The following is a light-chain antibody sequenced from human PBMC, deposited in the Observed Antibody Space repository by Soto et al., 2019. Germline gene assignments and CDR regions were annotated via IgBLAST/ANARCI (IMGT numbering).Light chain of an antibody. CDR1: QSVLYSSNNKSY. J-gene: IGKJ4*01. V-gene: IGKV4-1*01. CDR3: QQYYSIPAIT. CDR2: WAS. Sequence: DIVMTQSPDSLAVSLGERATINCKSSQSVLYSSNNKSYLAWYQQKPGQPPKLLIYWASTRESGVPARFSGSGSGTDFTLTISSLQAEDVAVYYCQQYYSIPAITFGGGTKVEIK.